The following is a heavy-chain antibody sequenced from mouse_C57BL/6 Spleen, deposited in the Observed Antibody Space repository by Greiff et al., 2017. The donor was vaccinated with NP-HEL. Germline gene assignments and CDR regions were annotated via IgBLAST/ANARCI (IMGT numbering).Heavy chain of an antibody. V-gene: IGHV1-64*01. CDR1: GYTFTSYW. J-gene: IGHJ4*01. D-gene: IGHD1-1*01. Sequence: QVQLQQPGAELVKPGASVKLSCKASGYTFTSYWMHWVKQRPGQGLEWIGMIHPNSGSTNYNEKFKSKATLTVDKSSSTAYMQLSSLTSEDSAVDYCARGGSSSYAMDYWGKGTSVTVSS. CDR2: IHPNSGST. CDR3: ARGGSSSYAMDY.